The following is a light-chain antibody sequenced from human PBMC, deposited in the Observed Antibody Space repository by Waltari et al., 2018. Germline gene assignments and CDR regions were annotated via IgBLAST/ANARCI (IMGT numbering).Light chain of an antibody. CDR3: QQYGTSPT. CDR2: DAS. J-gene: IGKJ2*01. Sequence: EIVLTQSPGTLSLSPGERATLSCRASQSVRSNYLAWYQQKPGQAPRLLIYDASSRAIGIPDRFSGSGSETDFSLTISRLDPEDFALYYCQQYGTSPTFGQGTKLEIK. V-gene: IGKV3-20*01. CDR1: QSVRSNY.